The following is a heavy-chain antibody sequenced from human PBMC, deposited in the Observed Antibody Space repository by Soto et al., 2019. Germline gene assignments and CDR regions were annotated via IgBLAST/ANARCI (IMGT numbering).Heavy chain of an antibody. CDR2: IYYSGST. CDR3: ARLFRGGYRAHTYYFDY. V-gene: IGHV4-61*08. J-gene: IGHJ4*02. Sequence: SETLSLTCTVSGGSISSGGYYWSWIRQHPGKGLEWIGYIYYSGSTNYNPSLKSRVTISVDTSKNQFSLKLSSVTAADTAVYYCARLFRGGYRAHTYYFDYWGQGTLVTVSS. D-gene: IGHD3-16*01. CDR1: GGSISSGGYY.